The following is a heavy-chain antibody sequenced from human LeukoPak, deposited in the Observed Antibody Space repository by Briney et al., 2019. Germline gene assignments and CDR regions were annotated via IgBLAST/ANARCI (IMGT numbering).Heavy chain of an antibody. D-gene: IGHD4-17*01. Sequence: GGSLRLSCAASGFTFSSYRMSGVRETPGKGVVWVANIKQDGCEKYYVVSVKGRFTISRDNSKNSRYMEMDSLRAEDTGVYYCERDNLSGPYGDFACRYFDLWGRGTLVTVSS. J-gene: IGHJ2*01. CDR2: IKQDGCEK. CDR1: GFTFSSYR. CDR3: ERDNLSGPYGDFACRYFDL. V-gene: IGHV3-7*03.